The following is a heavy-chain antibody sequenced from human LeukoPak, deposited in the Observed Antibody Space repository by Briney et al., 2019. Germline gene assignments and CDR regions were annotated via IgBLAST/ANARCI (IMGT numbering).Heavy chain of an antibody. V-gene: IGHV3-48*01. Sequence: PGGSLRLSCAASGFTFRSYSMNWVRQAPGKGLEWISYITSSSGAIYYADSVKGRFTISRDNAKNSLYLQMNGLRAEDTAVYYCTRVEYGDYPGDYWGQGTLVTVSS. CDR1: GFTFRSYS. CDR2: ITSSSGAI. CDR3: TRVEYGDYPGDY. J-gene: IGHJ4*02. D-gene: IGHD4-17*01.